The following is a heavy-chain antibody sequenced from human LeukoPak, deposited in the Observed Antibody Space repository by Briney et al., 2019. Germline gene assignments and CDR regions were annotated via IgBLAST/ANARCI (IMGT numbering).Heavy chain of an antibody. J-gene: IGHJ2*01. D-gene: IGHD3-10*01. CDR1: GGTFSSYA. Sequence: ASVKVSCKASGGTFSSYAISWVRQAPEQGLEWMGGIIPIFGTANYAQKFQGRVTITADESTSTAYMELSSLRSEDTAVYYCARDKGYYGSGSYYNLDWYFDLWGRGTLVTVSS. CDR2: IIPIFGTA. CDR3: ARDKGYYGSGSYYNLDWYFDL. V-gene: IGHV1-69*13.